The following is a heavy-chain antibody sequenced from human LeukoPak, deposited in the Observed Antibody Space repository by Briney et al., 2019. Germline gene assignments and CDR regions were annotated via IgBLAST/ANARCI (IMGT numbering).Heavy chain of an antibody. Sequence: GGSLRLSSAASGFTFRSYSMNWVRQAPGKRLEWLSSITSSGSHMYYADSVKGRFTISRDNAKSTLYLQMNSLSAEDTAVYYCATFMTTVTIPDYWGQGTLVTVSS. D-gene: IGHD4-17*01. CDR3: ATFMTTVTIPDY. J-gene: IGHJ4*02. CDR2: ITSSGSHM. V-gene: IGHV3-21*06. CDR1: GFTFRSYS.